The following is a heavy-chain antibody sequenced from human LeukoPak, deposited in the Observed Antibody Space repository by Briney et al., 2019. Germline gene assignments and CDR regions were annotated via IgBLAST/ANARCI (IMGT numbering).Heavy chain of an antibody. V-gene: IGHV1-69*10. CDR3: ARDIVVVVAATTYWYFDL. CDR2: IIPILGIA. J-gene: IGHJ2*01. D-gene: IGHD2-15*01. Sequence: ASVKVSCKASGGTFSSYAISWVRQAPGQGLEWMGGIIPILGIANYAQKFQGRVTITADKSTSTAYMELSSLRSEDTAVYYCARDIVVVVAATTYWYFDLWGRGTLVTVSS. CDR1: GGTFSSYA.